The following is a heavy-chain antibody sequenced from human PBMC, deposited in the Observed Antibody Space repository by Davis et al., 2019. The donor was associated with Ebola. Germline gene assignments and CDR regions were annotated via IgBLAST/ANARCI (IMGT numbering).Heavy chain of an antibody. CDR2: IRSKANSYAT. Sequence: GGSLRLSCAASGFTFSGSAMHWVRQASGKGLEWVGRIRSKANSYATAYAASVKGRFTISRDDLKNTAYLQMNSLKTEDTAVYYCTRLAARAYYGMDVWGQGTTVTVSS. J-gene: IGHJ6*02. CDR3: TRLAARAYYGMDV. V-gene: IGHV3-73*01. D-gene: IGHD6-13*01. CDR1: GFTFSGSA.